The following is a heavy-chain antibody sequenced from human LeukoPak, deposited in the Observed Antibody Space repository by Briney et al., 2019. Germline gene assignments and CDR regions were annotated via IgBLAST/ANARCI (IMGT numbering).Heavy chain of an antibody. V-gene: IGHV3-21*01. CDR1: GFTFSSYS. CDR3: ARDSIQQIRSLNWFDP. D-gene: IGHD3-3*01. Sequence: GGSLRLSCAASGFTFSSYSMNWVRQAPGKGLEWLSSISSSSSYIYYADSVKGRFTISRDNAKNSLYLQMNSLRPEVTAVYYCARDSIQQIRSLNWFDPWGQGTLVTVSS. CDR2: ISSSSSYI. J-gene: IGHJ5*02.